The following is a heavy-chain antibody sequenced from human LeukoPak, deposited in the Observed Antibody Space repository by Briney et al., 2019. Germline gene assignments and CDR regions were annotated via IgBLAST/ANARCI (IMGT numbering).Heavy chain of an antibody. CDR3: AKNMDKYSSSSDDDYYYGMDV. V-gene: IGHV3-9*01. D-gene: IGHD6-6*01. CDR2: IIWNSGSI. J-gene: IGHJ6*02. CDR1: GFTLDDYA. Sequence: GRSLRPSCAASGFTLDDYATHCVRQAPERGLEWVSGIIWNSGSIGYADSVKGRFTISRDNAKNSLYLQMNSLRADDTALYYCAKNMDKYSSSSDDDYYYGMDVWGQGTTVTVSS.